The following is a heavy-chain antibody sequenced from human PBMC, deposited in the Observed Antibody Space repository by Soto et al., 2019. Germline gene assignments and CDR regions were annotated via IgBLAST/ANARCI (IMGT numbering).Heavy chain of an antibody. V-gene: IGHV4-38-2*01. CDR1: GFFISSGNY. CDR2: IFHGGNT. Sequence: PSETPSLTCAVSGFFISSGNYWGWIRKPPGKGLEWIESIFHGGNTYYNPSLKSRVTISVDMSKNQFSLKLNSVTAADTAVYYCARARWYDAFDVWGQGTVVTVSS. J-gene: IGHJ3*01. CDR3: ARARWYDAFDV. D-gene: IGHD2-15*01.